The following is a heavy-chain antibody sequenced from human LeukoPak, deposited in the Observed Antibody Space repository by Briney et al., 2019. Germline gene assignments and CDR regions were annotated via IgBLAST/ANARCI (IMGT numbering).Heavy chain of an antibody. CDR1: GGSISSSSYY. J-gene: IGHJ4*02. CDR3: ARRGIVADY. CDR2: IYHSGST. V-gene: IGHV4-39*07. D-gene: IGHD6-13*01. Sequence: SETLSLTCTVSGGSISSSSYYWGWIRQPPGKGLEWIGSIYHSGSTNYNPSLKSRVTISVDTSKNQFSLKLSSVTAADTAVYHCARRGIVADYWGQGTLVTVSS.